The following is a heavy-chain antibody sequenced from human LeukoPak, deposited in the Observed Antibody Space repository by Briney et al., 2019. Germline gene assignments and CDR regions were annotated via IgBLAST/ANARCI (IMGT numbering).Heavy chain of an antibody. CDR3: ARDHGDVEMATITYFDY. CDR2: INPNSGGT. D-gene: IGHD5-24*01. V-gene: IGHV1-2*02. CDR1: GYTFTGYY. J-gene: IGHJ4*02. Sequence: ASVKVSCKASGYTFTGYYMHWVRQASGQGLEWMGWINPNSGGTNYAQKFQGRVTMTRDTSISTAYMELSRLRSDDTAVYYCARDHGDVEMATITYFDYWGQGTLVTVSS.